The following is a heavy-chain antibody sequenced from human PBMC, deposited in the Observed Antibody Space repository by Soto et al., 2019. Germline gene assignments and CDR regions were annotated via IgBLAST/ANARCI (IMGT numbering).Heavy chain of an antibody. CDR2: ISYDGSNQ. CDR1: GFTFDTYA. V-gene: IGHV3-30-3*01. CDR3: TRGRLTDFLDY. Sequence: VQLVESGGGVVQSGRSLRLSCAASGFTFDTYAMHWVRQAPGKGLEWVAVISYDGSNQFYAGSVKGRFTVSRDNSQNTLYLQVNSLRNDDTAVYYCTRGRLTDFLDYWGQGALVTVSS. J-gene: IGHJ4*02.